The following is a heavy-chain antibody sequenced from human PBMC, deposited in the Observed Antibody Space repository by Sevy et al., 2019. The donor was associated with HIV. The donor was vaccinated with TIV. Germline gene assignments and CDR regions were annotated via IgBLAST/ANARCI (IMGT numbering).Heavy chain of an antibody. Sequence: GGSLRLSCAASGFTFSSYAMSWVRQAPGKGLEWASGISGSGANTYYTDSVKGRFTISGDNSKNTLYLQVNSLSAEDTAVYYCVRGGYYYGRSDFYPFDYWGQGTLVTVSS. J-gene: IGHJ4*02. CDR1: GFTFSSYA. D-gene: IGHD3-22*01. V-gene: IGHV3-23*01. CDR2: ISGSGANT. CDR3: VRGGYYYGRSDFYPFDY.